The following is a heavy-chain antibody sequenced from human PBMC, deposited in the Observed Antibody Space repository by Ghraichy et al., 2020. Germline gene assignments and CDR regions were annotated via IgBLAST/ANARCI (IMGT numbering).Heavy chain of an antibody. CDR1: GGTFSSYA. CDR2: IIPIFGTA. CDR3: ARGDIVVVPAALSQWYGMDV. D-gene: IGHD2-2*01. Sequence: VKVSCKASGGTFSSYAISWVRQAPGQGLEWMGGIIPIFGTANYAQKFQGRVTITADESTSTANMELSSLRSEDTAVYYCARGDIVVVPAALSQWYGMDVWGQGTTVTVSS. V-gene: IGHV1-69*13. J-gene: IGHJ6*02.